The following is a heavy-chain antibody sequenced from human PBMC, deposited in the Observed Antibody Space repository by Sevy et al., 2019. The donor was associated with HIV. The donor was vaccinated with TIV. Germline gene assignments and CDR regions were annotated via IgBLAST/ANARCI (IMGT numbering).Heavy chain of an antibody. CDR3: ARDQHDYAGNIRTGWFDP. CDR2: ISYDGSNK. D-gene: IGHD4-17*01. V-gene: IGHV3-30-3*01. CDR1: GVTFSSYA. J-gene: IGHJ5*02. Sequence: GGSLRLSCAASGVTFSSYAMHWVRQAPGKGLEWVAVISYDGSNKYYADSVKGRFTISRDNSKKTVYLQMNSLRVEDTAVYYCARDQHDYAGNIRTGWFDPWGQGALVTASS.